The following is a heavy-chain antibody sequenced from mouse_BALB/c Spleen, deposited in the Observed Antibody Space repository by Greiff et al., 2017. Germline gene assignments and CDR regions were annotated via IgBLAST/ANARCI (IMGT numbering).Heavy chain of an antibody. CDR3: ARDGIGYAMDY. CDR2: ISYDGSN. J-gene: IGHJ4*01. Sequence: EVQLVESGPGLVKPSQSLSLTCSVTGYSITSGYYWNWIRQFPGNKLEWMGYISYDGSNNYNPSLKNRISITRDTSKNQFFLKLNSVTTEDTATYYCARDGIGYAMDYWGQGTSVTVSS. V-gene: IGHV3-6*02. CDR1: GYSITSGYY.